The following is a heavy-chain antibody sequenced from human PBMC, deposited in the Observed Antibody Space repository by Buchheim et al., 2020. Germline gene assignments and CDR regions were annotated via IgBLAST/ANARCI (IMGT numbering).Heavy chain of an antibody. CDR1: GFTFSNYE. CDR2: IGVGGDT. J-gene: IGHJ6*02. D-gene: IGHD1-7*01. CDR3: SRGAGELELRTMDV. Sequence: EVQLVESGGGLVEPGGSLRLSCAASGFTFSNYEMHWVRQGIGKGLEWVSTIGVGGDTYYPGSVKGRFTISRENAKNSLYLQMSSLRAGDTAVYYCSRGAGELELRTMDVWGQGTT. V-gene: IGHV3-13*04.